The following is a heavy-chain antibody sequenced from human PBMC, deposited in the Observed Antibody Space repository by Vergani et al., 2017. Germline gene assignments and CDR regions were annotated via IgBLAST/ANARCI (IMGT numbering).Heavy chain of an antibody. V-gene: IGHV1-69*08. CDR1: GGTFSSYT. Sequence: QVQLVQSGAEVKKPGSSVKVSCKASGGTFSSYTISWVRQATGQGLEWMGRIIPILGIANYAQKFQGRVTITADKSTSTAYMELSSLRPEDTAVYYCARESDCGGDCLEYFQHWGQGTLVTVSS. J-gene: IGHJ1*01. CDR3: ARESDCGGDCLEYFQH. D-gene: IGHD2-21*02. CDR2: IIPILGIA.